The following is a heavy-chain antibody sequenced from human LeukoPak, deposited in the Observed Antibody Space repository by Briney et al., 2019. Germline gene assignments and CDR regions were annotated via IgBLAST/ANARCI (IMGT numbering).Heavy chain of an antibody. D-gene: IGHD2-21*01. CDR1: GFTFSSYW. CDR2: INSDGSST. Sequence: GGSLRLSCAASGFTFSSYWMHWVRQAPGKGLVWVSRINSDGSSTNYADAVKGRFTISRDNAKNTLYLQMNSLRDEDTAIYYCVRDRDWAFDIWGQGTMVTVSP. V-gene: IGHV3-74*01. CDR3: VRDRDWAFDI. J-gene: IGHJ3*02.